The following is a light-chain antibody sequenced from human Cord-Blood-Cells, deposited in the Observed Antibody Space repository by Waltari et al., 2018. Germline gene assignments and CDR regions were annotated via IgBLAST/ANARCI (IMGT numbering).Light chain of an antibody. Sequence: SSELTQDPAVSVALGQTVRITCQGDSLRSYYASWYQQKPGQAHVLVIYGKNNRPSGIPHRFSGSSSGNTASLTITGAQAEDEADYYCNSRDSSGNHLVFGGGTKLTVL. V-gene: IGLV3-19*01. CDR1: SLRSYY. CDR2: GKN. J-gene: IGLJ3*02. CDR3: NSRDSSGNHLV.